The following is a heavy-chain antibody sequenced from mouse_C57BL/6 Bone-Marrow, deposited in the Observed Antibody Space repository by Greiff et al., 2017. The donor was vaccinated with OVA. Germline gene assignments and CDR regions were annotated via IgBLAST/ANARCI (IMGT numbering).Heavy chain of an antibody. V-gene: IGHV1-69*01. CDR1: GYTFTSYW. CDR2: IDPSDSYT. Sequence: QVQLKQSGAELVMPGASVKLSCKASGYTFTSYWMHWVKQRPGQGLEWIGEIDPSDSYTNYNQKFKGKSTLTVDKSSSTAYMQLSSLTSEDSAVYYCAREDYGSSPFDYWGQGTTLTVSS. CDR3: AREDYGSSPFDY. J-gene: IGHJ2*01. D-gene: IGHD1-1*01.